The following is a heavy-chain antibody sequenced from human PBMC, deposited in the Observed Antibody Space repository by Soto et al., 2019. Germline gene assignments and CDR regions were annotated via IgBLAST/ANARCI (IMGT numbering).Heavy chain of an antibody. CDR3: ARTFCSTTSCQAHDMDV. D-gene: IGHD2-2*01. CDR1: GDSVSSGSYY. Sequence: QVQLQESGPGLVKPSETLSLTCTVSGDSVSSGSYYWTWIRQPPGKGLEWIGYLYYTGTTNYNPSLKSRVTMSLDTSSNQFSLRLSSVTAADTAVYFCARTFCSTTSCQAHDMDVWGQGTSVTVSS. CDR2: LYYTGTT. V-gene: IGHV4-61*01. J-gene: IGHJ6*02.